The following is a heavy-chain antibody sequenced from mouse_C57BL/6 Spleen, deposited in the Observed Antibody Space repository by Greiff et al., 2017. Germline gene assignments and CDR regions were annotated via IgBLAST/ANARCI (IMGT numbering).Heavy chain of an antibody. V-gene: IGHV1-69*01. J-gene: IGHJ4*01. CDR2: FDPTDSYT. CDR1: GYTFTSYW. CDR3: ARADYYAMDY. Sequence: QVQLQQPGAELVMPGASVKLSCKASGYTFTSYWMHWVNQRPGQGLEWIGEFDPTDSYTNYNQKFKGKSTLTVDKSSSTAYMQLSSLTSEDSAVYYCARADYYAMDYWGQGTSVTVSS.